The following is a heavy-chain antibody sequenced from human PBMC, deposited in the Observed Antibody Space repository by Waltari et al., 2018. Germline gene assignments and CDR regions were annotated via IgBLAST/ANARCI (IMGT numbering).Heavy chain of an antibody. J-gene: IGHJ3*02. V-gene: IGHV3-74*01. CDR1: GFTFSSYW. CDR2: INSDGSRT. D-gene: IGHD5-18*01. CDR3: ARTWIQLWSDAFDI. Sequence: EVQLVESGGGLVQPGGSLRLSCAASGFTFSSYWRHWVRQAPGKGLVWVSRINSDGSRTSYADSVKGRFTISRDNAKNTLYLQMNSLRAEDTAVYYCARTWIQLWSDAFDIWGQGTMVTVSS.